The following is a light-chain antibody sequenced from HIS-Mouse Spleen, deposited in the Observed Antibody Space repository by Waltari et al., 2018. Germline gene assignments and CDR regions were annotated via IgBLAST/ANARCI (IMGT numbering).Light chain of an antibody. CDR1: QSVSSY. CDR2: GAS. J-gene: IGKJ1*01. CDR3: QQYNNWPRT. Sequence: ILRTQSPPTLSVFPGERATLSCRASQSVSSYLAWYQQKPGKAPRLLIYGASTRATGIPARFSGSGSGTEFTLTISSMQSEDFAVYYCQQYNNWPRTFGQGTKVEIK. V-gene: IGKV3-15*01.